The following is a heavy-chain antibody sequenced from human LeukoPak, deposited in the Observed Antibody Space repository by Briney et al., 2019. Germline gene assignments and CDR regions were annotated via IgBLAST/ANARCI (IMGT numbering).Heavy chain of an antibody. CDR1: GYTFTNYY. Sequence: ASVKVSCKASGYTFTNYYMHWVRQAPGQGLEWMGIINPSGGSTSYAQKFQGRLIMTRDTFTSTVYMELSSLRSEDTAVYYCARATWYGGNPSGAFDIWGQGTMVTVSS. D-gene: IGHD4/OR15-4a*01. V-gene: IGHV1-46*01. J-gene: IGHJ3*02. CDR3: ARATWYGGNPSGAFDI. CDR2: INPSGGST.